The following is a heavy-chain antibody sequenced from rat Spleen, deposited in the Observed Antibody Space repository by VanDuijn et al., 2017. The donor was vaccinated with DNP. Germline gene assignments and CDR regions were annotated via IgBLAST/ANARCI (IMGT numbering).Heavy chain of an antibody. CDR3: TTPNA. CDR1: GFTFSNYD. CDR2: ISPSGANI. D-gene: IGHD3-2*01. V-gene: IGHV5-25*01. Sequence: EVQLVESGGGLVQPGRSLKLSCAASGFTFSNYDMAWVRQAPTQGLEWVASISPSGANIYYRDSVRGRFTISRDIPKRTLYLQMNSLRSEDTATYYCTTPNAWGQGTSVTVSS. J-gene: IGHJ4*01.